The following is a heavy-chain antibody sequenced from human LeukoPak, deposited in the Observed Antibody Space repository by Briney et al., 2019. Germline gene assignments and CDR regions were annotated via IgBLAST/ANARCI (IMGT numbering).Heavy chain of an antibody. V-gene: IGHV1-2*02. Sequence: GASVKVSCKASGYTFTGYYMLWVRQAPGQGLEWMGWINPNSGGTNYAQKFQGRVTMTRDTSISTAYMELSRLRSDDTAVYYCARGGGVLRFLEWYGVTFDYWGQGTLVTVSS. CDR1: GYTFTGYY. CDR3: ARGGGVLRFLEWYGVTFDY. D-gene: IGHD3-3*01. CDR2: INPNSGGT. J-gene: IGHJ4*02.